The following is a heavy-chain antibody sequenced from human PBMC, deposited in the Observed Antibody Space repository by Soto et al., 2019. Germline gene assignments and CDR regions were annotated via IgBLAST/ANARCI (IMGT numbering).Heavy chain of an antibody. Sequence: SETLSLTCTVSGGSISSGGYYWNWIRQHPGKGLEWVGSIYYSGSTYYNPSLKSRVSMSVDTSKNRSSLKLSSVTAADTAVYYCARSVFPWGQGTLVNVSS. CDR2: IYYSGST. V-gene: IGHV4-31*03. CDR3: ARSVFP. CDR1: GGSISSGGYY. J-gene: IGHJ5*02.